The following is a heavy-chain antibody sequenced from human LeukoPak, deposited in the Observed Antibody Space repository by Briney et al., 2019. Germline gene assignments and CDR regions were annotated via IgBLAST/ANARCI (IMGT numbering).Heavy chain of an antibody. J-gene: IGHJ3*02. Sequence: PSETLSLTCAVYGGSFSGYYWSWIRQPPGKGLEWIGEINHSGSTNYNPSLKSRVTISVDTSKNQLSLKLSSVTAADTAVYYCARRGYYYDSSGLTFGAFDIWGQGTMVTVSS. CDR3: ARRGYYYDSSGLTFGAFDI. CDR2: INHSGST. CDR1: GGSFSGYY. D-gene: IGHD3-22*01. V-gene: IGHV4-34*01.